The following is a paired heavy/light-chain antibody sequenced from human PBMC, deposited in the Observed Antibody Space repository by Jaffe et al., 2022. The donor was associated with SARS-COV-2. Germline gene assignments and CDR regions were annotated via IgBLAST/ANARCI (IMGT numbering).Light chain of an antibody. CDR2: WAS. Sequence: DIVMTQSPDSLAVSLGERATINCKSSQSVLYSSNNKNYLAWYQQKPGQPPKLLIYWASTRESGVPDRFSGSGSGTDFTLTISSLQAEDVAVYYCQQYYSTPPIFTFGPGTKVDIK. J-gene: IGKJ3*01. CDR1: QSVLYSSNNKNY. CDR3: QQYYSTPPIFT. V-gene: IGKV4-1*01.
Heavy chain of an antibody. CDR1: GYTFTGYY. Sequence: QVQLVQSGAEVKKPGASVKVSCKASGYTFTGYYMHWVRQAPGQGLEWMGRINPNSGGTNYAQKFQGRVTMTRDTSISTAYMELSRLRSDDTAVYYCARELLSPYYYDSSGYLTFDYWGQGTLVTVSS. CDR3: ARELLSPYYYDSSGYLTFDY. D-gene: IGHD3-22*01. V-gene: IGHV1-2*06. J-gene: IGHJ4*02. CDR2: INPNSGGT.